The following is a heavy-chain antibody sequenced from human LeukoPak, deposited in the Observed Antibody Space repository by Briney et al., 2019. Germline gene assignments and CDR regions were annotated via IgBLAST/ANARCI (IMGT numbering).Heavy chain of an antibody. V-gene: IGHV3-30*02. Sequence: PGGSLRPSCAASGFTFSSYGMHWVRQAPGKGLEWVAFIRYDGTKKYYADSVKGRFTISRDNSKNTVYLQMNSLRVEDTAVYYCAKATPCSIASCRSNWFDPWGQGTLVTVSS. CDR2: IRYDGTKK. D-gene: IGHD2-2*01. CDR3: AKATPCSIASCRSNWFDP. J-gene: IGHJ5*02. CDR1: GFTFSSYG.